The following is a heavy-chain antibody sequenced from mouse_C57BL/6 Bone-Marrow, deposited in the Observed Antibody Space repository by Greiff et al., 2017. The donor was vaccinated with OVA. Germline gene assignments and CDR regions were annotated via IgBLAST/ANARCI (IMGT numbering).Heavy chain of an antibody. CDR2: IYPGSGST. J-gene: IGHJ4*01. CDR1: GYTFTSYW. CDR3: ARRAAQATVPYYYAMDY. D-gene: IGHD3-2*02. Sequence: QVQLQQPGAELVKPGASVKMSCKASGYTFTSYWITWAKQRPGQGLEWIGDIYPGSGSTNYNEKFKSKATLTVDTSSSTAYMQLSSLTSEDSAVYYCARRAAQATVPYYYAMDYWGQGTSVTVSS. V-gene: IGHV1-55*01.